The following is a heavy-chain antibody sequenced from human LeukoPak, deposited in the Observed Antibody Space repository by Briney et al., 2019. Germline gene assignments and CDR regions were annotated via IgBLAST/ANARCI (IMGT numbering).Heavy chain of an antibody. CDR3: AKKYGGNPGHAFDI. CDR1: GFTFSSYE. CDR2: ISSSGFTI. J-gene: IGHJ3*02. V-gene: IGHV3-48*03. Sequence: GGSLRLSCAASGFTFSSYEMNWVRQAPGKGLEWVSYISSSGFTIYYADSVKGRFTISRDNSKNTLYLQMNSLRAEDTAVYYCAKKYGGNPGHAFDIWGQGTMVTVSS. D-gene: IGHD4-23*01.